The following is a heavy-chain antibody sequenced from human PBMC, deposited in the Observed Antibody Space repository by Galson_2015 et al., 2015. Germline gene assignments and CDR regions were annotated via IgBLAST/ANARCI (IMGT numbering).Heavy chain of an antibody. Sequence: SLRLSCAASGFTFSSYAMHWVRQAPGKGLEWVAVISYDGSNKYYADSVKGRFTISRDNSKNTLYLQMNSLRAEDTAVYYCARGGPTYYYDSSGYQSYGMDVWGQGTTVTVSS. CDR2: ISYDGSNK. CDR3: ARGGPTYYYDSSGYQSYGMDV. CDR1: GFTFSSYA. J-gene: IGHJ6*02. D-gene: IGHD3-22*01. V-gene: IGHV3-30-3*01.